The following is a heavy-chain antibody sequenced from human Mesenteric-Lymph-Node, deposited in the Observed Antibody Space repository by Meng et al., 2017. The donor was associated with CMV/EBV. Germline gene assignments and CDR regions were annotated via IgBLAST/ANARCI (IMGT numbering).Heavy chain of an antibody. CDR2: ISGSGGNT. V-gene: IGHV3-23*01. CDR3: AKIVRAPIVVVAAAINY. D-gene: IGHD2-2*01. Sequence: GESLKISCAASGFTFSSYGMSWVRQTPEKGLEWVSAISGSGGNTYYADSVKGRFTISRDNSKNTLYLQMISLRAEDTAIYYCAKIVRAPIVVVAAAINYWGQGTLVTVSS. J-gene: IGHJ4*02. CDR1: GFTFSSYG.